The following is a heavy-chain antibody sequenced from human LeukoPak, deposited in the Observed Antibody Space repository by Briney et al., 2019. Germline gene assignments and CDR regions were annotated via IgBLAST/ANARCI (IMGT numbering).Heavy chain of an antibody. CDR2: ISGSGGST. V-gene: IGHV3-23*01. D-gene: IGHD3-3*01. CDR3: AKGQYYDFWSEMAYYYYYMDV. J-gene: IGHJ6*03. Sequence: PGGSLRLSCAASGFTFSSYAMSWVRQAPGKGLEWVSAISGSGGSTHYADSVKGRFTISRDNSKNTLYLQMNSLRAEDTAVYYCAKGQYYDFWSEMAYYYYYMDVWGKGTTVTVSS. CDR1: GFTFSSYA.